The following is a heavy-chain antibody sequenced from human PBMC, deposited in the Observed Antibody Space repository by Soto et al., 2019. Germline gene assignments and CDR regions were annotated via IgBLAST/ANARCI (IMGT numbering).Heavy chain of an antibody. CDR1: GGSISSYY. CDR3: ARATTTVTTWYYYMDV. D-gene: IGHD4-17*01. J-gene: IGHJ6*03. V-gene: IGHV4-59*01. CDR2: IYYSGST. Sequence: SETLSLTCTVSGGSISSYYWSWIRQPPGKGLEWIGYIYYSGSTNYNPSLKSRVTISVDTSKNQFSLKLSSVTAADTAVYYCARATTTVTTWYYYMDVWGKGTTVTVSS.